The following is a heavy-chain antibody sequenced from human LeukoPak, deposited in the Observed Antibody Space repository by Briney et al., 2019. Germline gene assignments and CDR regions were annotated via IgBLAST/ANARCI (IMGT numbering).Heavy chain of an antibody. Sequence: GGSLRLSCVASGFTFSNYYMSWIRQAPGKGPEWVSYISGNGTETRSADSVKGRFTISRDNAKNSMFLQMNSLRAEDTAVYYCATGSSPFDYWGQGTLVAVSS. J-gene: IGHJ4*02. CDR1: GFTFSNYY. D-gene: IGHD1-26*01. CDR2: ISGNGTET. CDR3: ATGSSPFDY. V-gene: IGHV3-11*03.